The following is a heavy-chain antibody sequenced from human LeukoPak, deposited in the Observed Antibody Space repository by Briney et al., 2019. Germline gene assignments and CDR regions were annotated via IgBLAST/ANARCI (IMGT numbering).Heavy chain of an antibody. CDR1: GGSISGYY. CDR2: IYSSGTT. Sequence: SETLSLTCNVSGGSISGYYWSWIRQPAGKGLEWIGRIYSSGTTNYNPSLKSRLTMSVDTSKNQFSLVLSSVTAADTAVYFCARGGGRQLATSHSYFDYWGQGILVPVSS. V-gene: IGHV4-4*07. D-gene: IGHD2-15*01. CDR3: ARGGGRQLATSHSYFDY. J-gene: IGHJ4*02.